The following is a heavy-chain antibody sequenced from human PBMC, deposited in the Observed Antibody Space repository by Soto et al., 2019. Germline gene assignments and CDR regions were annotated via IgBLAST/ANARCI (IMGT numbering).Heavy chain of an antibody. J-gene: IGHJ5*02. Sequence: ASVKVSFKASGYTFTSYGISWVRQAPGQGLEWMGWISAYNGNTNYAQKLQGRVTMTTDTSTSTAYMELRSLRSDDTAVYYCARYSYYYDSSGYYYVGPWGPGTLVTVSS. CDR1: GYTFTSYG. D-gene: IGHD3-22*01. CDR2: ISAYNGNT. V-gene: IGHV1-18*01. CDR3: ARYSYYYDSSGYYYVGP.